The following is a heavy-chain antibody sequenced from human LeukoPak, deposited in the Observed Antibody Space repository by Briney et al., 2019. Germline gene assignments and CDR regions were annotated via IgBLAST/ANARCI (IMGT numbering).Heavy chain of an antibody. V-gene: IGHV3-23*01. CDR1: GFTFSKYS. D-gene: IGHD3-9*01. CDR3: ARARERYFDWLPDDY. J-gene: IGHJ4*02. CDR2: ISSSGGPT. Sequence: PGGSLRLSCAASGFTFSKYSMSWVRQAPGKGLEWVSSISSSGGPTYYADSVKGRFPISRDNSKNTLSLQMNSLRDEDTAVYYCARARERYFDWLPDDYWGQGTLVTVSS.